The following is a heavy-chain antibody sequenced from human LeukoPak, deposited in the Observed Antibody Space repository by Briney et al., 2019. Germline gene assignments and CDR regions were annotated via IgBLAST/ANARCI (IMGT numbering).Heavy chain of an antibody. V-gene: IGHV4-59*12. CDR3: SRESGPFCPFGH. D-gene: IGHD1-26*01. CDR2: MYNSGIT. J-gene: IGHJ4*02. CDR1: GGSISSYY. Sequence: PSETLSLTCTVSGGSISSYYWSWIRQPPGKGLEWIGYMYNSGITNYNPSLRSRVTISVDESKSQFSLKLSSVTAADTAVYYCSRESGPFCPFGHWGQGTLVAVTS.